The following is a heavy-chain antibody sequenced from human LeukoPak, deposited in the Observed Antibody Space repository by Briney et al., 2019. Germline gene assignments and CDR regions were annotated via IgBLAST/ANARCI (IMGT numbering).Heavy chain of an antibody. D-gene: IGHD1-26*01. V-gene: IGHV3-49*04. CDR3: TRASPKWELSYYYYYMDV. J-gene: IGHJ6*03. CDR2: IRSKAYGGTT. Sequence: GGSLRLSCTASGFTFGDYAMSWVRQAPGKGLEWVGFIRSKAYGGTTEYAASVKGRFTISRDDSKSIAYLQMNSLKTEDTAVYYCTRASPKWELSYYYYYMDVWGKGTTVTVSS. CDR1: GFTFGDYA.